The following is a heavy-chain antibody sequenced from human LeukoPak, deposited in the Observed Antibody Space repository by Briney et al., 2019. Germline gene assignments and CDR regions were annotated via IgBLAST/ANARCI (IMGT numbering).Heavy chain of an antibody. CDR1: GFSFSSYE. J-gene: IGHJ4*02. CDR2: ISSSGSTI. V-gene: IGHV3-48*03. D-gene: IGHD3-10*01. CDR3: ARGEYGSGSYHIDY. Sequence: GGSLRLSCAASGFSFSSYEMNWVRQAPGKGLEWVSYISSSGSTIYYADSVKGRFTISRDNAKNSLYLQMNSLRAEDTAVYYCARGEYGSGSYHIDYWGQGTLVTVSS.